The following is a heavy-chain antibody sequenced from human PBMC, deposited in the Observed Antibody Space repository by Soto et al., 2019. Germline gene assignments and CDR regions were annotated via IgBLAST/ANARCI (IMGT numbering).Heavy chain of an antibody. Sequence: QVQLVQSGAEVKKPGSSVKVSCKASGDTFSFYTINWVRQAPGLGLEWVGRINPILSMSNYAQKFQGRVTMTADKSTSTACMELRSLRSEDTAMYYCATSYGSGSRAFDYWGQGALVTVSS. CDR3: ATSYGSGSRAFDY. D-gene: IGHD3-10*01. V-gene: IGHV1-69*02. CDR2: INPILSMS. CDR1: GDTFSFYT. J-gene: IGHJ4*02.